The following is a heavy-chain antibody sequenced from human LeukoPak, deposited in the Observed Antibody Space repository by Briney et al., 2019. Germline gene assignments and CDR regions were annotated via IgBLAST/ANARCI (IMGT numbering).Heavy chain of an antibody. J-gene: IGHJ4*02. CDR1: GFTFSSYG. CDR2: IRYDGSNK. CDR3: AKDFSVVIASGDYFDF. V-gene: IGHV3-30*02. D-gene: IGHD2-21*01. Sequence: GGSLRLSCAASGFTFSSYGMHWVRQAPGKGLEWVAFIRYDGSNKYYADSVSGRFTIARDNSKNTLYLQMNSLRAEDTAVYYCAKDFSVVIASGDYFDFWGQGTLVTVSS.